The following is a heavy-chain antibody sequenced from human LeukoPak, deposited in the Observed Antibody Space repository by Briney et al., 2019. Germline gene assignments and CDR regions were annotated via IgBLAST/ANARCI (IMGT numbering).Heavy chain of an antibody. Sequence: GGSLRLSCAASEVTFSTYTMTWVRQAPGKGLEWVLSISGSGNYIYYADSLKGRFTISRDNANNLLFLQMSSLRAEDTAVYFCAGLRRAYYYYMDVWGKGTTVTVSS. CDR2: ISGSGNYI. V-gene: IGHV3-21*06. CDR1: EVTFSTYT. J-gene: IGHJ6*03. CDR3: AGLRRAYYYYMDV.